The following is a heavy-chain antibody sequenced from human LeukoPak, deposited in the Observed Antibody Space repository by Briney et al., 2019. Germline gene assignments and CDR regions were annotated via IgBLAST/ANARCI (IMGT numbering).Heavy chain of an antibody. V-gene: IGHV4-59*08. CDR3: ARQDSAYTYDWFDP. D-gene: IGHD5-18*01. CDR2: IYYSGIT. J-gene: IGHJ5*02. Sequence: PSETLSLTCSVSDDSISSYSWSWIRQPPGMGLEWIGYIYYSGITTYNPSLKNRVTISVDTSKNQFSLKLSSVTAADTAVYYCARQDSAYTYDWFDPWGQGTLVTVSS. CDR1: DDSISSYS.